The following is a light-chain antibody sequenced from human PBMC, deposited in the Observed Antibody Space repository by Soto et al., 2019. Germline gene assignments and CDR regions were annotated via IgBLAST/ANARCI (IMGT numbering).Light chain of an antibody. CDR2: GAS. Sequence: DIQMTQSPSSLSASVGDRVTITCRASQNIDIFLNWYHQKPGRAPNLLIYGASTLQNGVPSRFSGSGSGTDFSLTISSLQPEDFGTYYCQQSYSAPTLTFGAGTKVDIK. V-gene: IGKV1-39*01. J-gene: IGKJ4*01. CDR3: QQSYSAPTLT. CDR1: QNIDIF.